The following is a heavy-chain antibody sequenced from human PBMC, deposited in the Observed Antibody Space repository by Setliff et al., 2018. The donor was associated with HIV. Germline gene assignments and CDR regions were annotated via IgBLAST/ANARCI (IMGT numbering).Heavy chain of an antibody. CDR1: GYTFTSYV. D-gene: IGHD3-10*01. Sequence: SVKVSCKASGYTFTSYVISWVRQAPGQGLEWMGGIIPIFGTANYAQKFQGRVTITTDESTSTAYMELSSLRSEDTAVYYWAREPTVITMVRGAYMDVWGKGTTVTVSS. CDR3: AREPTVITMVRGAYMDV. CDR2: IIPIFGTA. J-gene: IGHJ6*03. V-gene: IGHV1-69*05.